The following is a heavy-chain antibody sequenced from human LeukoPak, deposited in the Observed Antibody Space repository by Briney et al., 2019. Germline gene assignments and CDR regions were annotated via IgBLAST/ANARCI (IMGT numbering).Heavy chain of an antibody. D-gene: IGHD5-24*01. CDR2: IYYSGST. V-gene: IGHV4-59*08. J-gene: IGHJ4*02. CDR3: ARHAISAKRWLRLNPFFDY. Sequence: SETLSLTCTVSGGSISSYYWSWIRQPPGKGLEWIGYIYYSGSTNYNPSLKSRVTISVDTSKNQFSLKLSSVTAADTAVYYCARHAISAKRWLRLNPFFDYWGQGTLVTVSS. CDR1: GGSISSYY.